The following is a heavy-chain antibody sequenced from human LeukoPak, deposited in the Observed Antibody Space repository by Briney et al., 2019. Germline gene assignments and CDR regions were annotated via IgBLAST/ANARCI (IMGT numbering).Heavy chain of an antibody. CDR1: GGSFSGYY. D-gene: IGHD6-19*01. Sequence: PSETLSLTCAVYGGSFSGYYWSWIRQPPGKGLEWIGEINHSGSTNYNPSLKSRVTISVDTSKNQSSLKLSFVTAADTAVYYCARVIKVSSGWYGNYYYYYMDVWGKGTTVTVSS. V-gene: IGHV4-34*01. CDR2: INHSGST. CDR3: ARVIKVSSGWYGNYYYYYMDV. J-gene: IGHJ6*03.